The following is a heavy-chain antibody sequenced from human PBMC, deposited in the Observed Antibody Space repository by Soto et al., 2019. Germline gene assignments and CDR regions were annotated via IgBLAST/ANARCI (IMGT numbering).Heavy chain of an antibody. Sequence: GGSLRLSCAVYGFTLSSYAMNWVRQAPGKGLEWVSGISGSDDSTRYADSAKGRFTISRDNSKNTLYLQMNSLRVEDTAVYYCAEGKPGVILAVPLDCWGQGSLVTVS. J-gene: IGHJ4*02. D-gene: IGHD2-2*01. CDR3: AEGKPGVILAVPLDC. CDR1: GFTLSSYA. CDR2: ISGSDDST. V-gene: IGHV3-23*01.